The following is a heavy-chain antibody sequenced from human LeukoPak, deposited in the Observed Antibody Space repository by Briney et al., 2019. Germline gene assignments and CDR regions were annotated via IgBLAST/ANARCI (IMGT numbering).Heavy chain of an antibody. D-gene: IGHD3-10*01. CDR2: IYYSGST. Sequence: SETLSLTCTVSGGSISSYYWSWIRQPPGKGLDWIGYIYYSGSTNYNPSLKSRVTISVDTSKNQFSLKLSSVTAADTAVYYCARTTLIGRGVVLTNWFDPWGQGTLVTVSS. CDR3: ARTTLIGRGVVLTNWFDP. V-gene: IGHV4-59*01. J-gene: IGHJ5*02. CDR1: GGSISSYY.